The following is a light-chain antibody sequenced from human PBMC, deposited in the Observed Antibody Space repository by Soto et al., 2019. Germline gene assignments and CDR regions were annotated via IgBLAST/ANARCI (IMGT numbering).Light chain of an antibody. V-gene: IGKV4-1*01. J-gene: IGKJ4*01. CDR1: QSVLYISHNKNY. CDR3: QQYYSTPPT. Sequence: DIVMTQSPDSLAVSLGERATINCKSSQSVLYISHNKNYLAWYQQNPGQPPKLFIYWASTRESGVPDRFSFSWSGTDFTLSVSSLHAEDVAVYYCQQYYSTPPTFCGGTNVEIK. CDR2: WAS.